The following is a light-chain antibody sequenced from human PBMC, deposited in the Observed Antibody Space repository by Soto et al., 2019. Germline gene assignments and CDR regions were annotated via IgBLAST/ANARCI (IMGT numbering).Light chain of an antibody. V-gene: IGLV2-14*01. J-gene: IGLJ1*01. Sequence: QSALTQPASVSGSPGQSITISCTGTSSDVGNYIFVSWYRQHPGKAPKLLIYVVSGRPSGVPHRFSGSKSGNAASLTISGLQAEDEADYYCSSFTTSHTYVFGTGTKVTVL. CDR1: SSDVGNYIF. CDR3: SSFTTSHTYV. CDR2: VVS.